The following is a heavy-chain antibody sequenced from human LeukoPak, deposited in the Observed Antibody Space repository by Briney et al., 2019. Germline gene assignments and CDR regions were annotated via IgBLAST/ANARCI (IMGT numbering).Heavy chain of an antibody. CDR2: MSYDERKT. D-gene: IGHD3-22*01. V-gene: IGHV3-30*03. CDR1: GFTFSRYH. J-gene: IGHJ4*02. Sequence: PGGSLRLSCAASGFTFSRYHTHWVRQAPGEGLEWVSVMSYDERKTYYADSVEGRFTISRDNSKNTLYLVMNSLRPEDTAVYYCVRDSYYFDGSGYARRPRYYFEYWGQGTLVTVSS. CDR3: VRDSYYFDGSGYARRPRYYFEY.